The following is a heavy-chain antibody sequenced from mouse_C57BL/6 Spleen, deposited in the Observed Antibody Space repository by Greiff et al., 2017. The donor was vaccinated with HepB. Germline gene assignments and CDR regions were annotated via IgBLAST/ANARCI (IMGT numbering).Heavy chain of an antibody. V-gene: IGHV5-17*01. CDR3: ARPYPHAMDY. CDR2: ISSGSSTI. J-gene: IGHJ4*01. Sequence: EVKVEESGGGLVKPGGSLKLSCAASGFTFSDYGMHWVRQAPEKGLEWVAYISSGSSTIYYADTVKGRFTISRDNAKNTLFLQMTSLRSEDTAMYYCARPYPHAMDYWGQGTSVTVSS. D-gene: IGHD5-1*01. CDR1: GFTFSDYG.